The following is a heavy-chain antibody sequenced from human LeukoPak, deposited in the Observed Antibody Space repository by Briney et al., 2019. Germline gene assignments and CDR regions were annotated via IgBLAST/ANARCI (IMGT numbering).Heavy chain of an antibody. V-gene: IGHV4-59*01. CDR3: ARDKLAPYYGMDV. CDR2: IYYSGST. D-gene: IGHD1-26*01. J-gene: IGHJ6*02. CDR1: GGSISSYY. Sequence: SETLSLTCTVSGGSISSYYWSWIRQPPGKGLEWIGYIYYSGSTNYSPSLKSRVPISVDTSKNQFSLKLSSVTAADTAVYYCARDKLAPYYGMDVWGQGTTVTVSS.